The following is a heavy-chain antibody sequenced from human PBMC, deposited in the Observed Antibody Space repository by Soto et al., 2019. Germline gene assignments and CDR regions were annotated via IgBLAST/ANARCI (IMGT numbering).Heavy chain of an antibody. CDR2: IKTKTDGGTT. Sequence: PGGSLRLSCAASGFTVTNAWMNWVRQAPGKGLEWVGRIKTKTDGGTTDYAAPVKGRFTISRDDSKNTLYLQMNSLETEDTAVYFCTTNTVTAIFFQYGMDVWGQGTTVTVSS. D-gene: IGHD2-21*02. CDR3: TTNTVTAIFFQYGMDV. V-gene: IGHV3-15*07. CDR1: GFTVTNAW. J-gene: IGHJ6*02.